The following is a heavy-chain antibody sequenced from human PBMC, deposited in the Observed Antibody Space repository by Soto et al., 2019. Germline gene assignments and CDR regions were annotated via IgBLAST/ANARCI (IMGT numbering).Heavy chain of an antibody. J-gene: IGHJ6*01. CDR1: GFTFSSNA. D-gene: IGHD3-9*01. Sequence: EVRLLESGGGLVQPGGPLRLSCAASGFTFSSNAMSWVRQVPGKGLEWVSTIIGSGGSANYADSVKGRFTISRDSSKNTLYLQMNSLRADDTAVYYCARHILITILGYYYGMDVWGQGTTVTVSS. CDR2: IIGSGGSA. V-gene: IGHV3-23*01. CDR3: ARHILITILGYYYGMDV.